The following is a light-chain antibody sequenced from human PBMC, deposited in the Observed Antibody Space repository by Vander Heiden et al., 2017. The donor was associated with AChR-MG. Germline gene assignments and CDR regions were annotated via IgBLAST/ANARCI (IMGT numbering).Light chain of an antibody. CDR2: EVT. CDR3: SSYVGRNNPAVV. CDR1: SSDVGGYNY. V-gene: IGLV2-8*01. J-gene: IGLJ2*01. Sequence: QSAPPPPPSASAYPAPSATISGTGTSSDVGGYNYVSWYQRHPGKAPKLMIDEVTKRPSGVPDRFSGSKSGNTASLTVSGLHAEDEADYYCSSYVGRNNPAVVFGGGTKLTVL.